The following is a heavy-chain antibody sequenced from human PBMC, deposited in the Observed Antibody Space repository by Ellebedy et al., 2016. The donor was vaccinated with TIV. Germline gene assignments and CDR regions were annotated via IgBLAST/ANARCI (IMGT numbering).Heavy chain of an antibody. CDR2: IYHSGST. J-gene: IGHJ4*02. Sequence: SETLSLTXAVSGGSISSGDYYWSWIRLPPGKGLEWIGYIYHSGSTYYNPSLKSRVTISVDRSKNQFSLKLSSVTAADTAVYYCARISGTTFDYWGQGTLVTVSS. D-gene: IGHD1-7*01. V-gene: IGHV4-30-2*01. CDR3: ARISGTTFDY. CDR1: GGSISSGDYY.